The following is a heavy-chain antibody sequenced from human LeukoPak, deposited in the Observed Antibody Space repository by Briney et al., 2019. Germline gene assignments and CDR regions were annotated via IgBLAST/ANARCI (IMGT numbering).Heavy chain of an antibody. Sequence: ASVKVSCKASGYTFTSYYMHWVRQAPGQGLEWMGIINPSGGSTSYAQKFQGRVTMTRDTSTSTVYMELSSLRSEDTAVYCCARLLPPAGSAFDIWGQGTMVTVSS. CDR1: GYTFTSYY. V-gene: IGHV1-46*01. J-gene: IGHJ3*02. D-gene: IGHD6-19*01. CDR2: INPSGGST. CDR3: ARLLPPAGSAFDI.